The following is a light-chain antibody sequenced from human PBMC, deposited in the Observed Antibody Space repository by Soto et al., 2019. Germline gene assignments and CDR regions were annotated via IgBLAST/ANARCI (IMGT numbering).Light chain of an antibody. CDR3: CSYAGKSTWV. CDR1: SSDVGAYNF. J-gene: IGLJ3*02. Sequence: QSVLTQPASVSVSPGQSITISCTGTSSDVGAYNFVSWYQQYPGKAPKVTIYEVSKRPSGVSSRFSGSKSGNTASLTSSGNQAEDEADYYCCSYAGKSTWVLGGGTKLTVL. CDR2: EVS. V-gene: IGLV2-23*02.